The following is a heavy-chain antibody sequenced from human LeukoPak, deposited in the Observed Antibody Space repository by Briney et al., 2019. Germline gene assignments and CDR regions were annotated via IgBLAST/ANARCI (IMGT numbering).Heavy chain of an antibody. CDR2: IWYDGSNK. Sequence: GGSLRLSCAASGFTFSSYGMHWVRQAPGKGLEWVAVIWYDGSNKYYADSVKGRFTISRDNSKNTLYLQMNSLRAEDTAVYYCATNAYSSSDFDYWGQGTLVTVSS. CDR3: ATNAYSSSDFDY. D-gene: IGHD6-13*01. V-gene: IGHV3-33*01. CDR1: GFTFSSYG. J-gene: IGHJ4*02.